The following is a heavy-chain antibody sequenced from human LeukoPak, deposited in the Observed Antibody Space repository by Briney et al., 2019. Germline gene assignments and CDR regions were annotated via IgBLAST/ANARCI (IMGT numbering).Heavy chain of an antibody. CDR3: ARGAGLDHY. D-gene: IGHD3/OR15-3a*01. CDR1: GFTFSRYF. CDR2: INSSGANI. V-gene: IGHV3-21*06. Sequence: GGSLRLSCVASGFTFSRYFMNWVRPAPGEGLEWVSSINSSGANIYYADSVKGRFVISRDNAKNSVYLQMNRLRGEDTAVYYCARGAGLDHYWGQGTLVTVSS. J-gene: IGHJ4*02.